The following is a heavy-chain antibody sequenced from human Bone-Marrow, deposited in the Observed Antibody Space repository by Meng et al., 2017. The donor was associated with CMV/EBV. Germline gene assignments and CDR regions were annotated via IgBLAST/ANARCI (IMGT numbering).Heavy chain of an antibody. J-gene: IGHJ6*02. D-gene: IGHD1-7*01. V-gene: IGHV3-15*01. CDR1: GFTFSNAW. Sequence: ETLSLTCAASGFTFSNAWMSWVRQAPGKGLEWVGRIKNKYEGGTADSAAPVKGRFTISRDDSKNMLYLQMNSLKTEDTAVYYFTTSAGELPDFYHYGMDVWGQGTTVTVSS. CDR2: IKNKYEGGTA. CDR3: TTSAGELPDFYHYGMDV.